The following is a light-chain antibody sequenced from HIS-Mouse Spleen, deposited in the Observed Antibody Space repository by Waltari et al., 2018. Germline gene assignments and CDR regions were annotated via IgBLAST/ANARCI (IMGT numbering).Light chain of an antibody. CDR2: EVS. Sequence: QSALTQPASVSGSPGQSITISCTGTSSDVGGYNYVPWYQQHPGKAPKLMIYEVSNRPSGVSNRFSGSKSVNTASLTISGLQAEDEADYYCSSYTSSSTWVFGGGTKLTVL. CDR3: SSYTSSSTWV. J-gene: IGLJ3*02. CDR1: SSDVGGYNY. V-gene: IGLV2-14*01.